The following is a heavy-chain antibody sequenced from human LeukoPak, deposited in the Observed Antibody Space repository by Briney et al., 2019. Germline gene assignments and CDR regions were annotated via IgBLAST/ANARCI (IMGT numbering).Heavy chain of an antibody. D-gene: IGHD6-13*01. V-gene: IGHV1-8*01. Sequence: ASVKVSCKASGYTFTSYDINWVRQATGQGLEWMGWMNPNSGNTGYAQKFQGRVAMTRNTSISTAYMELSSLRSEDTAVYYCARGPRRQLAAWFDPWGQGTLVTVSS. CDR2: MNPNSGNT. J-gene: IGHJ5*02. CDR1: GYTFTSYD. CDR3: ARGPRRQLAAWFDP.